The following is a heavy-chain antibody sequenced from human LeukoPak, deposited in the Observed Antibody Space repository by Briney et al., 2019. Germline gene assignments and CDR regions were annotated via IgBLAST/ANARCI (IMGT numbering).Heavy chain of an antibody. CDR1: GGSISSSSYY. CDR3: ARATVTTLVIDY. CDR2: IYYSGST. V-gene: IGHV4-39*01. D-gene: IGHD4-17*01. Sequence: SQTLSLTCTVSGGSISSSSYYWGWIRQPPGKGLEWIGSIYYSGSTYYNPSLKSRVTISVDTSKNQFSLKLSSVTAADTAVYYCARATVTTLVIDYWGQGTLVTVSS. J-gene: IGHJ4*02.